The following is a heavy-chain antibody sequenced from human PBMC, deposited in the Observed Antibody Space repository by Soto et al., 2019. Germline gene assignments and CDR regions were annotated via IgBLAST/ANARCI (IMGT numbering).Heavy chain of an antibody. CDR2: IYHSGST. CDR3: ARVGVRGVITYFDY. J-gene: IGHJ4*02. V-gene: IGHV4-30-2*01. Sequence: SETLSLTCAVSGGSISSGGYSWSWIRQPPGKGLEWIGYIYHSGSTYYNPSLKNRVTIPVDRSKNQFSLKLSSVTAADTAVYYCARVGVRGVITYFDYGGQGTLVTVSS. CDR1: GGSISSGGYS. D-gene: IGHD3-10*01.